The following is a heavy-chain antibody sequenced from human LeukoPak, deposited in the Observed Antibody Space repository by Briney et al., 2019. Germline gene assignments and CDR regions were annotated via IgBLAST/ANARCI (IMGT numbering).Heavy chain of an antibody. D-gene: IGHD1-7*01. J-gene: IGHJ4*02. CDR3: AREAPTTGTTFDY. Sequence: ASVKVSCKASGYTFTGYYMHWVRQAPGQGLEWMGRINPNSDDTNYAQKFQGRVTMTRDTSITTGYMELSRLRSDDTAVYYCAREAPTTGTTFDYWGQGTLVTVSS. CDR2: INPNSDDT. CDR1: GYTFTGYY. V-gene: IGHV1-2*06.